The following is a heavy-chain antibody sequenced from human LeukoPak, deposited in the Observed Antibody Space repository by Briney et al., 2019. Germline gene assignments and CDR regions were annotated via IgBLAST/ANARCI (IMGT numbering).Heavy chain of an antibody. CDR3: VKGETAVAGGAFDY. Sequence: GGSLRLSCAASGFNFAMHWVRQAPGKGLGWVSGISWNSGSLGYAGSVKGRFTVSRDNAKNSLYLQMNSLRAEDMALYYCVKGETAVAGGAFDYWGQGTLVTVSS. CDR2: ISWNSGSL. J-gene: IGHJ4*02. CDR1: GFNFA. V-gene: IGHV3-9*03. D-gene: IGHD6-19*01.